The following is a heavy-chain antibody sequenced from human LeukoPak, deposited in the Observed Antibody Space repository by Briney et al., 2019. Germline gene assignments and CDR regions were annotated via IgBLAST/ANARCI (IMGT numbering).Heavy chain of an antibody. J-gene: IGHJ4*02. V-gene: IGHV3-7*01. CDR2: INHNGNVN. CDR1: GFTFSSYW. CDR3: VSFYETY. Sequence: PGGSLRLSCAASGFTFSSYWMNWARQAPGKGLEWVASINHNGNVNYYVDSVKGRFTISRDHAKNSLYLQMNSLRAEDTAVYYCVSFYETYWGRGTLVTVS. D-gene: IGHD2/OR15-2a*01.